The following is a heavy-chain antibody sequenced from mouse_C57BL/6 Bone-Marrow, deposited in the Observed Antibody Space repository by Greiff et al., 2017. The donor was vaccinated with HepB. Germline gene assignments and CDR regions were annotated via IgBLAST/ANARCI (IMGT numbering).Heavy chain of an antibody. V-gene: IGHV5-6*02. CDR3: ARRFDGYYVGYAMDY. CDR1: GFTFSSYG. D-gene: IGHD2-3*01. Sequence: DVKLVESGGDLVKPGGSLKLSCAASGFTFSSYGMSWVRQTPDKRLEWVATISSGGSYTYYPDSVKGRFTISRDNAKNTLYLQMSSLKSEDTAMYYCARRFDGYYVGYAMDYWGQGTSVTVSS. J-gene: IGHJ4*01. CDR2: ISSGGSYT.